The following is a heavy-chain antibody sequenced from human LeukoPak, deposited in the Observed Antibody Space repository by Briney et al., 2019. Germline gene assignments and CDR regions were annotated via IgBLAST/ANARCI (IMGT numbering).Heavy chain of an antibody. J-gene: IGHJ4*02. CDR2: ISVDGRST. CDR1: GFSLNSYW. CDR3: AREGYSTGWYFFDT. D-gene: IGHD6-13*01. Sequence: GGSLRLSCEAYGFSLNSYWMHWVRQAPGEGPVWVSRISVDGRSTAYADSVKGRFTISRDNAKNTLYLGMNSLRADDTAVYYCAREGYSTGWYFFDTWGRGTRVTVSS. V-gene: IGHV3-74*03.